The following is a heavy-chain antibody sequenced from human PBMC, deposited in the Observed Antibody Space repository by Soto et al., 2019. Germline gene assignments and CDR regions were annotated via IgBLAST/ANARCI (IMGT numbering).Heavy chain of an antibody. CDR2: ISHTGSP. CDR3: ASQLESKTYFDY. D-gene: IGHD2-21*01. J-gene: IGHJ4*02. CDR1: GGSISNSDYF. Sequence: LQLQESGPGLVKPSETLSLTCTVSGGSISNSDYFWAWMRQPPGKGLEWVGTISHTGSPRYNPSLNRRVTISVDTSKNHFSLRLPSVTAADTAVLYCASQLESKTYFDYLGRGTLVTVSS. V-gene: IGHV4-39*01.